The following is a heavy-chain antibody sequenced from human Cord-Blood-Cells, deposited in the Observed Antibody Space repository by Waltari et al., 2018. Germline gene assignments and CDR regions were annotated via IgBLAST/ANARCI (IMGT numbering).Heavy chain of an antibody. CDR3: ARVYNGVVVPAAIQDYYYYYMDV. CDR2: INHSGRS. J-gene: IGHJ6*03. Sequence: QVQLQQWGAGLLKPSETLSLTCAVYGGSFSGYYWSWIRQPPGKGLEGLGEINHSGRSKDSPALSCRGTVSVDTSKNQFARKLGAVTAADTAVYYCARVYNGVVVPAAIQDYYYYYMDVWGKGTTVTVSS. CDR1: GGSFSGYY. V-gene: IGHV4-34*01. D-gene: IGHD2-2*02.